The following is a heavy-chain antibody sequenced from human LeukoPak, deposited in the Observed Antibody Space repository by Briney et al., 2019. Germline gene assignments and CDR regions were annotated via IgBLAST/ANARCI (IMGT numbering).Heavy chain of an antibody. V-gene: IGHV4-59*08. D-gene: IGHD4-11*01. CDR1: GVSISSYY. Sequence: SETLTLTCTVSGVSISSYYWSWIRQPPGKGLEWIGYIYYSGSTNYNPSLESRVTISVGTSKNQFSLKLSSVTAADTAVYYCARRDPSNYYYYYMDVWGKGTTVTVSS. J-gene: IGHJ6*03. CDR3: ARRDPSNYYYYYMDV. CDR2: IYYSGST.